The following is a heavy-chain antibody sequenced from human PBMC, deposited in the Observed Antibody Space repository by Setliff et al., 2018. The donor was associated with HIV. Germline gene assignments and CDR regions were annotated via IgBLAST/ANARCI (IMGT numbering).Heavy chain of an antibody. CDR3: ARKAAALDY. D-gene: IGHD6-13*01. Sequence: GESLKISCAAFGFTFSSYWMNWVRQAPGKGLEWVATIKYDGSENTYVDSVKGRFTVSRDNAKNSLFLQMNSLSVEDTAVYYCARKAAALDYWGRGTLVTVSS. CDR2: IKYDGSEN. J-gene: IGHJ4*01. CDR1: GFTFSSYW. V-gene: IGHV3-7*01.